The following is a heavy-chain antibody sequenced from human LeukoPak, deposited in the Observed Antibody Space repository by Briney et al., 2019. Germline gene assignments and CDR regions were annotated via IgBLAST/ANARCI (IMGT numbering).Heavy chain of an antibody. D-gene: IGHD3-3*01. CDR3: ASFWSGYYGANYGMDV. V-gene: IGHV4-39*01. J-gene: IGHJ6*02. CDR1: GGSSSSSSYY. CDR2: IYYSGST. Sequence: SETLSLTCTVSGGSSSSSSYYWGWILQPPGKGLEWIGSIYYSGSTYYNPSLKSRVTISVDTSKNQFSLKLSSVTAADTAVYYCASFWSGYYGANYGMDVWGQGTTVTVSS.